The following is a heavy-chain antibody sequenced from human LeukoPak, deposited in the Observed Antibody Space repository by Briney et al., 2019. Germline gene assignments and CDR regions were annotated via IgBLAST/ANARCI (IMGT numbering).Heavy chain of an antibody. V-gene: IGHV3-30*04. J-gene: IGHJ3*02. CDR3: ARGVEWLYAFDI. D-gene: IGHD6-19*01. Sequence: GGSLRPSCAASGFTFSSYAMHWVRQAPGKGLEWVAVISYDGSNKYYADSVKGRFTISRDNSKNTLYLQMNSLRAEDTAVYYCARGVEWLYAFDIWGQGTMVTVSS. CDR1: GFTFSSYA. CDR2: ISYDGSNK.